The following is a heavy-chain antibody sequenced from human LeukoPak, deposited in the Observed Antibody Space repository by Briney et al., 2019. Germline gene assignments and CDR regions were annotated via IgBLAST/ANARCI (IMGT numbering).Heavy chain of an antibody. CDR1: GVSISSYY. CDR2: IYYSGST. CDR3: ARTVVTLDWYFDL. D-gene: IGHD4-23*01. Sequence: SETLSLTCTVSGVSISSYYWSWIRQPPGRGLEWIGYIYYSGSTNYNPSLKSRVTMSIDTSKNQVSLKMRSVTAADTAVYYCARTVVTLDWYFDLWGRGTLVSVSS. V-gene: IGHV4-59*12. J-gene: IGHJ2*01.